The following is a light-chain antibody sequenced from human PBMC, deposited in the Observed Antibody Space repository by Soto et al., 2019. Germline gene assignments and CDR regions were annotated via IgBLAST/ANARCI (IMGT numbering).Light chain of an antibody. J-gene: IGLJ2*01. CDR3: CSYTRSSTFV. V-gene: IGLV2-23*03. Sequence: QSALTQPASVSGSPGQSITISCTGTSSDVGSYNLVSWYQLHPDKAPKLMIYEGSKRPSGVSNRFSGSKSGNTASLTISGLLAEDEADYYCCSYTRSSTFVFGGGTKLTVL. CDR2: EGS. CDR1: SSDVGSYNL.